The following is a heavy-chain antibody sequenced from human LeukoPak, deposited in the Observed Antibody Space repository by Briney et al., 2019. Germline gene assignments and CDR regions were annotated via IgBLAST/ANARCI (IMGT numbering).Heavy chain of an antibody. D-gene: IGHD2-21*02. CDR1: RFTFSSYA. J-gene: IGHJ4*02. V-gene: IGHV3-23*01. Sequence: SGGSLRLSCAASRFTFSSYAMSWVRQAPGKGLEWVSGISGSGGSTYYADSVKGRFTISRDNSKNTLYLQMNSLRAEDTAVYYCARDTHIYCGGDCYPFDYWGQGTLVTVSS. CDR2: ISGSGGST. CDR3: ARDTHIYCGGDCYPFDY.